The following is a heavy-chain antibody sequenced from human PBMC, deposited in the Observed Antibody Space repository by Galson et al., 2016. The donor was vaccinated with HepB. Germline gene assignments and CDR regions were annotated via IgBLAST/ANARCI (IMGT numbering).Heavy chain of an antibody. V-gene: IGHV3-30-3*01. CDR2: VSYDGDSE. CDR1: GLTSEFTISRYD. D-gene: IGHD2-2*01. J-gene: IGHJ6*04. CDR3: ARVSRLSSHDYYYAMDV. Sequence: SLRLSCAASGLTSEFTISRYDMNWVRQAPGLGLEWVASVSYDGDSEYYAESVEGRFTLSRHSFENTLVLQMNNLSVEDTAVDYCARVSRLSSHDYYYAMDVWGKGTTVIVSS.